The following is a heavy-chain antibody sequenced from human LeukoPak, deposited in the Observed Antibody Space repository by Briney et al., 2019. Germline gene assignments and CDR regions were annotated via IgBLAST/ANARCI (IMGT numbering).Heavy chain of an antibody. CDR2: IRQDGGEK. V-gene: IGHV3-7*01. Sequence: GGSLRLSCAVSGFTFSSYWMNWVRQAPGKGLEWVASIRQDGGEKSYVDSVKGRFTISRDNTKNSLYLQINSQRAEDTAMYYCARDGTAPGLYFDLWGQGTLVTVSS. J-gene: IGHJ4*01. CDR1: GFTFSSYW. CDR3: ARDGTAPGLYFDL. D-gene: IGHD6-13*01.